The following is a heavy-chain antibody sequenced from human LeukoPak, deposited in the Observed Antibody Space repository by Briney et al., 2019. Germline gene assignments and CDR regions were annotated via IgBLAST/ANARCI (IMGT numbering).Heavy chain of an antibody. Sequence: GGSLRLSCAASGFTFSSYSMNWVRQAPGKGLEWVSSISSSSSYIYYADSVKGRFTISRDNSKNTLYLQMNSLRAEDTAVYYCAKGLYYDSTGFDYWGQGTLVTVSS. V-gene: IGHV3-21*04. J-gene: IGHJ4*02. CDR3: AKGLYYDSTGFDY. D-gene: IGHD3-22*01. CDR1: GFTFSSYS. CDR2: ISSSSSYI.